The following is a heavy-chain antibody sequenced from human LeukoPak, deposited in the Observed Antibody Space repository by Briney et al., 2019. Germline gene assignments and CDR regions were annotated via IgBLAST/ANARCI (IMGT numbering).Heavy chain of an antibody. CDR1: GFTFSSYS. J-gene: IGHJ4*02. Sequence: GGSLRLSCAASGFTFSSYSMNWVRQAPGKGLEWVSVISGSGTNTYYADSVKGRFTISRDKSKSTMFLQMNSLRAEDTAVYYCAKGQSSVISGQYFDYWGRGTQVTVSS. D-gene: IGHD6-6*01. CDR2: ISGSGTNT. V-gene: IGHV3-23*01. CDR3: AKGQSSVISGQYFDY.